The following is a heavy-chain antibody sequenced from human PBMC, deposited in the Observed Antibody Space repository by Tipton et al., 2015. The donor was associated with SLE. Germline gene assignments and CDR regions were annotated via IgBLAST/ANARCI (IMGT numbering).Heavy chain of an antibody. D-gene: IGHD1-26*01. CDR2: ISYSGSP. CDR3: ARDPGGSYLDN. Sequence: TLSLTCTVSGGSISSCYWSWIRQPPGRGLEWIGYISYSGSPNYNPSLKGRVTISVDTSKNQFSLKLSSVTAADTAVYYCARDPGGSYLDNWGQGTLVTVSS. V-gene: IGHV4-59*01. J-gene: IGHJ4*02. CDR1: GGSISSCY.